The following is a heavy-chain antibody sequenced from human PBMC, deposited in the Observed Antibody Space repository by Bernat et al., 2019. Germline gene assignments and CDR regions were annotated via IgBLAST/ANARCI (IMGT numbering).Heavy chain of an antibody. V-gene: IGHV1-69*01. CDR2: IIPIFGTA. CDR3: ARGAFDFWSGYYLPRFDY. D-gene: IGHD3-3*01. Sequence: QVQLVQSGSELKKPGASVKVSCKASGYTFTSYAMNWVRQAPGQGLEWMGGIIPIFGTANYAQKFQGRVTITADESTSTAYMELSSLRSEDTAVYYCARGAFDFWSGYYLPRFDYWGQGTLVTVSS. J-gene: IGHJ4*02. CDR1: GYTFTSYA.